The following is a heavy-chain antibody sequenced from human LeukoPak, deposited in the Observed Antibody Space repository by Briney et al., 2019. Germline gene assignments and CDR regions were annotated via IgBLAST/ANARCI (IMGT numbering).Heavy chain of an antibody. CDR2: ISYDGSNK. V-gene: IGHV3-30*04. Sequence: PGGSLRLSCAASRFTFRNYAMHWVRQAPGKGLEWVAVISYDGSNKYYADSVKGRFTISRDNSKNTLYLQMNSLRAEDTAVYYCASGYDILTGLLNYSYFDYWGQGTLVTVSS. CDR3: ASGYDILTGLLNYSYFDY. D-gene: IGHD3-9*01. J-gene: IGHJ4*02. CDR1: RFTFRNYA.